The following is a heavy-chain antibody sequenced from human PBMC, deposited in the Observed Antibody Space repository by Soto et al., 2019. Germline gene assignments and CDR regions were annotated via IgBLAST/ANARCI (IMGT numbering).Heavy chain of an antibody. D-gene: IGHD3-9*01. CDR1: GFTFSSYG. V-gene: IGHV3-33*01. CDR2: IWYDGSNK. CDR3: ARDGSWVRYLAWLYPDYYGMDV. J-gene: IGHJ6*02. Sequence: PGGSLRLSCAASGFTFSSYGMHWVRQAPGKGLEWVAVIWYDGSNKYYADSVKGRFTISRDNSKNTLYLQMNSLRAEDTAVYYCARDGSWVRYLAWLYPDYYGMDVWGQWT.